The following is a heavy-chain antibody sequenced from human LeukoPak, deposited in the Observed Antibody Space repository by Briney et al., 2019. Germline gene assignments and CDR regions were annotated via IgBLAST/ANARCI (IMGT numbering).Heavy chain of an antibody. Sequence: PSETLSLTCTGSGGSISSYYWSWIRQAPGKGLEWLGYIYTSGSTNYNPSLKSRVTISVDTSKNQFSLKLSSVTAADTAVYYCARRGTGTTSPFDYSGQGTLVTVSS. J-gene: IGHJ4*02. CDR1: GGSISSYY. D-gene: IGHD1-7*01. CDR3: ARRGTGTTSPFDY. V-gene: IGHV4-4*09. CDR2: IYTSGST.